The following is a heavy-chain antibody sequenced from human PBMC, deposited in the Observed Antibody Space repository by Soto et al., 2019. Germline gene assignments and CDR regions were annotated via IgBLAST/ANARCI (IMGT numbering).Heavy chain of an antibody. CDR3: AKDGPYSSGYYYY. CDR2: ISGSGGST. J-gene: IGHJ4*02. D-gene: IGHD3-22*01. CDR1: GFTFSSYA. V-gene: IGHV3-23*01. Sequence: EVQLLESGGGLVQPGGSLRLSCAASGFTFSSYAMSWFRQAPGKGLEWVSAISGSGGSTYYADSVKGRFTISRDTSKNTLYLQMNSLRAEDTAVYYCAKDGPYSSGYYYYWGQGTLVTVSS.